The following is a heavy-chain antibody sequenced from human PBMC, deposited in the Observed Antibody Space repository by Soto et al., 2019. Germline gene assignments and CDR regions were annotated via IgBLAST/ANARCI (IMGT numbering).Heavy chain of an antibody. CDR1: GGAISSSSYY. J-gene: IGHJ4*02. Sequence: SETLSLTCTGSGGAISSSSYYWGWIRQPPGKGLEWIGSIYYSGSTYYNPSRKSRVTISVDTSKNPFSLKLSSVTAADTAVYYRARDREAYDSSGCIDYWAQGTLVPVSS. CDR2: IYYSGST. V-gene: IGHV4-39*02. D-gene: IGHD3-22*01. CDR3: ARDREAYDSSGCIDY.